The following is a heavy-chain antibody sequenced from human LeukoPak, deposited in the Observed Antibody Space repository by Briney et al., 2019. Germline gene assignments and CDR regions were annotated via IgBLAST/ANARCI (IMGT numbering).Heavy chain of an antibody. V-gene: IGHV1-2*02. J-gene: IGHJ4*02. CDR3: ARFEGYSNSWAYIDY. Sequence: ASVKVSFKASGYTFIGYYIHWVRQAPGQGLEWMGWINPNSGGTNYAQKFQGRVTMTRDTSRTTAYMEVSRLRSDDTAMYYCARFEGYSNSWAYIDYWGQGTLLTVSS. CDR2: INPNSGGT. D-gene: IGHD6-13*01. CDR1: GYTFIGYY.